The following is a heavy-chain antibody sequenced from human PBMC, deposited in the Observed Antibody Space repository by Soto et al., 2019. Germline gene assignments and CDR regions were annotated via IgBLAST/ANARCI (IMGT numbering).Heavy chain of an antibody. D-gene: IGHD2-15*01. CDR2: IYYSGST. J-gene: IGHJ4*02. V-gene: IGHV4-59*01. Sequence: SETLSLTCTVSGGSISSYYWSWIRQPPGKGLEWIAYIYYSGSTNYNPSLKSRVTVSVDTSRHQFSLKLSSVTAADTAMYYCASLYCSGDSCYWDYWGQGTLVTVSS. CDR3: ASLYCSGDSCYWDY. CDR1: GGSISSYY.